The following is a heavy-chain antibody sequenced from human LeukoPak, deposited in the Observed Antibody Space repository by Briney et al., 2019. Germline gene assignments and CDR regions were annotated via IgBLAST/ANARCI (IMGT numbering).Heavy chain of an antibody. J-gene: IGHJ6*04. CDR2: IRYDGNNK. CDR3: AELGITMIGGV. CDR1: GFTFSSYG. Sequence: QTGGSLRLSCAASGFTFSSYGMHWVRQAPGKGLEWVAFIRYDGNNKYYADSVKGRFTISRDNAKNSLYLQMNSLRAEDTAVYYCAELGITMIGGVWGKGTTVTISS. D-gene: IGHD3-10*02. V-gene: IGHV3-30*02.